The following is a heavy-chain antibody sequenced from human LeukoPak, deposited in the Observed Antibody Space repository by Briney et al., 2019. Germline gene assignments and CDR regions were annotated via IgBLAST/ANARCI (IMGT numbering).Heavy chain of an antibody. Sequence: PGGSLRLSCAASGFTFSSYSMNWVRQAPGKGLEWVSSISSSSSYIYYADSVKGRFTISRDNAKNSLYLQMNSLRAEDTAVYYCAIYDYYDSSGYYYAVDYWGQGTLVTVSS. CDR2: ISSSSSYI. J-gene: IGHJ4*02. CDR3: AIYDYYDSSGYYYAVDY. CDR1: GFTFSSYS. D-gene: IGHD3-22*01. V-gene: IGHV3-21*01.